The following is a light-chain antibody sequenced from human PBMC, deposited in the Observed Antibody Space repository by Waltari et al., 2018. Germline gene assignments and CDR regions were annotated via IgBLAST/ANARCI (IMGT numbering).Light chain of an antibody. CDR2: EVS. Sequence: QSALTQPPSASGSPGQSVTISCTGTSSDVGGYNYVSWYQQHPVKAPQLMIYEVSKRPSGVPDRFSGSKCGNTASLTVAGLQAEDEADYYCSSYAGSINWVFGGGTKLTVL. CDR3: SSYAGSINWV. V-gene: IGLV2-8*01. CDR1: SSDVGGYNY. J-gene: IGLJ3*02.